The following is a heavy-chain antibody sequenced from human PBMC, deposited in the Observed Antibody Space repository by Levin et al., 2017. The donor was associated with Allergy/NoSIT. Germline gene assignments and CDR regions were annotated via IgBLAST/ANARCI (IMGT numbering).Heavy chain of an antibody. CDR3: AKGLAPGDY. J-gene: IGHJ4*02. CDR2: IVSGGGTT. D-gene: IGHD6-19*01. V-gene: IGHV3-23*01. CDR1: GFTFSRFA. Sequence: GGSLRLSCVASGFTFSRFAMSWVRQAPGKGLEWVAGIVSGGGTTYYTDSVKGRFTISRDNSKSTQYLQMNSLRAEDTAKYYCAKGLAPGDYWGQGTLVVVSP.